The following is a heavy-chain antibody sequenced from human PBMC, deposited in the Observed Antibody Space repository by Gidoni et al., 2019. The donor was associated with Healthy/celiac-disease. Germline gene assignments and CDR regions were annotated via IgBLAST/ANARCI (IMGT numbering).Heavy chain of an antibody. V-gene: IGHV3-30-3*01. Sequence: QVQLVESGGGVVQPGRSLRLSCAAPGFTFRSYAMHWGRQAPGKGHEWVAVISYDGSNKYYADSVKGRFTISRDNSKNTLYLQMNSLRAEDTAVYYCARDMYYYDSEAYYYYYMDVWGKGTTVTVSS. CDR2: ISYDGSNK. J-gene: IGHJ6*03. CDR1: GFTFRSYA. D-gene: IGHD3-10*01. CDR3: ARDMYYYDSEAYYYYYMDV.